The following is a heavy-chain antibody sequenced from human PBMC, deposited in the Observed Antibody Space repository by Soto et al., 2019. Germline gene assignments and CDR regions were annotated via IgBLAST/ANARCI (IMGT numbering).Heavy chain of an antibody. Sequence: PSETLSLTCTVSGGSISSSSYYWGWIRQPPGKGLEWIGSIYYSGSTYYNPSLKSRVTISVDTSKNQFSLKLSSVTAADTAVYYCARDKRVTMIGGWFDPWGQGTLVTVSS. J-gene: IGHJ5*02. D-gene: IGHD3-22*01. CDR1: GGSISSSSYY. CDR2: IYYSGST. V-gene: IGHV4-39*02. CDR3: ARDKRVTMIGGWFDP.